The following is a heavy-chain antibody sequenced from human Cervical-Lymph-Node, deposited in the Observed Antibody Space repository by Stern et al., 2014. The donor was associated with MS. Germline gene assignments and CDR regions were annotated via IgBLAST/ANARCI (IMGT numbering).Heavy chain of an antibody. CDR2: ISAHSGNT. CDR3: ARAVDLADY. V-gene: IGHV1-18*01. CDR1: GYTFNSYF. Sequence: QVQLVQSGAEVKKPGSSVKVSCKASGYTFNSYFIHWVRQAPGQRLEWMGRISAHSGNTNYAQKFQGRVTMTTDTSTSTAYLELRSLRSDDTAVYYCARAVDLADYWGQGTLVTVSS. J-gene: IGHJ4*02. D-gene: IGHD5-12*01.